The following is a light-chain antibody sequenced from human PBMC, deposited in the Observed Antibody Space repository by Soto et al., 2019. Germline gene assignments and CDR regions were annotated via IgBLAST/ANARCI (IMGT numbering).Light chain of an antibody. CDR1: ENIGDS. CDR2: AAS. Sequence: DIPMTQSPSSLSASVGDSVTLTCRASENIGDSLNWYQHRPGKAPKLLIYAASVLQDGVASRFRGSGSGTDFTLTISRLQPEDFATYYCQQSFIPTLTFGGGTKVEI. J-gene: IGKJ4*01. CDR3: QQSFIPTLT. V-gene: IGKV1-39*01.